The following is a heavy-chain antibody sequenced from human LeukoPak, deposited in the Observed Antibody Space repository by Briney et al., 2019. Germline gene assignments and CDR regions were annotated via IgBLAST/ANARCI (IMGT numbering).Heavy chain of an antibody. V-gene: IGHV1-18*01. J-gene: IGHJ4*02. CDR2: ISAYTGNT. CDR1: GYTFSAYG. CDR3: ARDSHIAGVAYYFDY. Sequence: ASVKVSCKASGYTFSAYGISWVRQAPGQGLEWMGYISAYTGNTSYAQNLQGRFTMTTDTSTSTAYMELRSLRSDDTAFYYCARDSHIAGVAYYFDYWGQGTLVTVSS. D-gene: IGHD6-13*01.